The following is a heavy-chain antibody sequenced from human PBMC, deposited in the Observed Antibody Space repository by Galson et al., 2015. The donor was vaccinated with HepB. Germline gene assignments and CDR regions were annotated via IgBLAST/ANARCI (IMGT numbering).Heavy chain of an antibody. CDR1: GDTFTNYA. V-gene: IGHV7-4-1*02. CDR3: ARTPYYGSGSYYNAWFDP. CDR2: INTNTGNP. D-gene: IGHD3-10*01. J-gene: IGHJ5*02. Sequence: SVKVSCKASGDTFTNYAVNWVRQAPGQGLEWMGWINTNTGNPTYVQGFTGRFVFSLDTSVSTAFLQISSLKAEDTAVYYCARTPYYGSGSYYNAWFDPWGQGTLVTVSS.